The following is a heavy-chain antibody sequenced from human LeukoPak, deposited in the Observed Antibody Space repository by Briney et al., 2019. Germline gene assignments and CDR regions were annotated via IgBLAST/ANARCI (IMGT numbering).Heavy chain of an antibody. CDR1: GFVFNDYY. V-gene: IGHV3-11*01. J-gene: IGHJ2*01. CDR2: ISNSGLDI. Sequence: PGGSLRLSCAASGFVFNDYYMNWFRQTPGKGLEWVSYISNSGLDIYYSDSVKGRFTISRDNSKNTVYLQMNSLRAEDTAAYYCAKLYSSSNWYFDLWGRGTLVTVSS. CDR3: AKLYSSSNWYFDL. D-gene: IGHD6-6*01.